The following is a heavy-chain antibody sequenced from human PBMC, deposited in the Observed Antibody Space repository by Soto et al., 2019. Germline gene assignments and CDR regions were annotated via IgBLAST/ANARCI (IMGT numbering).Heavy chain of an antibody. J-gene: IGHJ6*03. CDR1: GGSISSSSYY. CDR3: ARVAAAGPGPYYYYYMDV. V-gene: IGHV4-39*01. D-gene: IGHD6-13*01. CDR2: IYYSGST. Sequence: PSETLSLTCTVSGGSISSSSYYWGWIRQPPGKGLEWIGSIYYSGSTYYNPSLKSRVTISVDTSKNQFSLKLSSVTAADTAVYYCARVAAAGPGPYYYYYMDVWGKGTTVTVS.